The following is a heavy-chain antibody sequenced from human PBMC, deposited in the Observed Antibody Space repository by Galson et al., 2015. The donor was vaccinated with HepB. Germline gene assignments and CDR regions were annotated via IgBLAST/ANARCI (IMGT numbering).Heavy chain of an antibody. CDR2: INAGNGDT. CDR3: ASSSGSYRGGFDY. D-gene: IGHD1-26*01. Sequence: SVKVSCKASGYTFTSYAMHWVRQAPGQRLKWMGWINAGNGDTKYSQKFQGRVTITRDTSASTAYMELSSLRSEDTAVYYCASSSGSYRGGFDYWGQGTLVTVSS. V-gene: IGHV1-3*01. J-gene: IGHJ4*02. CDR1: GYTFTSYA.